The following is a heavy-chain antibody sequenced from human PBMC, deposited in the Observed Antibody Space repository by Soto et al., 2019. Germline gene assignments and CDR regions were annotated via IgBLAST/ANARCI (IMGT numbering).Heavy chain of an antibody. J-gene: IGHJ4*01. V-gene: IGHV3-15*07. CDR2: IKSKTAGGTT. CDR3: TTDSYSTMIVVRFAY. Sequence: EVHLVESGGGLVKAGGSLRLSCAASGFTFSNAWINWVRTAPGKGLEWVGRIKSKTAGGTTDFAAPVKGRFAISKDDSKDMVYLQMNSLKTEDTGIYSCTTDSYSTMIVVRFAYLGHGALVTVSS. CDR1: GFTFSNAW. D-gene: IGHD3-22*01.